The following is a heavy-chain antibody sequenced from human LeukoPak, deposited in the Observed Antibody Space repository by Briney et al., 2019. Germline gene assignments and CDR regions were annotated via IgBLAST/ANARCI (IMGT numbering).Heavy chain of an antibody. CDR1: GGSSSRHY. CDR2: IYYSGST. D-gene: IGHD6-19*01. V-gene: IGHV4-59*11. CDR3: ARDHGSGWYDAFDI. Sequence: SETLSLTRTVSGGSSSRHYWSWIRQPPGKGLEWIGYIYYSGSTNYNPSLESRVTISVDTSKNQFSLKLSSVTAADTAVYYCARDHGSGWYDAFDIWGQGTMVTVSS. J-gene: IGHJ3*02.